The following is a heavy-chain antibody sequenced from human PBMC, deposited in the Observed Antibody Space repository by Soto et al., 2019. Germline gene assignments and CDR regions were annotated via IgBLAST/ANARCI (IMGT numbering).Heavy chain of an antibody. CDR2: IDPSGGTT. Sequence: QVQMVQSGAEVKRPGASVKLSCRLSGYTFTSYYIHWVRQAPGQGLEWMGMIDPSGGTTSYAQKFQGRVTMTSDTSTSTVYMEVSSLRSEDTAVFYCARNNKSGLDYWGQGTLVTVSS. CDR1: GYTFTSYY. J-gene: IGHJ4*02. CDR3: ARNNKSGLDY. D-gene: IGHD5-12*01. V-gene: IGHV1-46*01.